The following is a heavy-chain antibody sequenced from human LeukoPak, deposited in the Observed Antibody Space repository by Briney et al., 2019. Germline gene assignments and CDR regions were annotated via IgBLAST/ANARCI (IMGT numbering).Heavy chain of an antibody. CDR3: ARVGGYSYGPFDY. J-gene: IGHJ4*02. CDR1: GGSISIYY. CDR2: IYYSGST. V-gene: IGHV4-59*01. D-gene: IGHD5-18*01. Sequence: PSETLSLTCTVSGGSISIYYWSWIRQPPGKGLGWIGYIYYSGSTNYNPSLKSRVTISVDTSKNQFSLKLSSVTAADTAVYYCARVGGYSYGPFDYWGQGTLVTVSS.